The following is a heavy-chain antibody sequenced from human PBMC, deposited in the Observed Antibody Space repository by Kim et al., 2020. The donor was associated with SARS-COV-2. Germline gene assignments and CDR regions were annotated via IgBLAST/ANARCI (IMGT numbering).Heavy chain of an antibody. CDR3: TRAVTPDY. J-gene: IGHJ4*02. V-gene: IGHV3-15*01. D-gene: IGHD2-21*02. Sequence: GGSLRLSCAASGFTFSSAWMSWVRQAPGKGLDWVGRIKSKTDGGTTDYGAPVKGRFTISRDDSKNTLYLQMNSLKSEDTAVYYCTRAVTPDYWGQGILVTVSS. CDR1: GFTFSSAW. CDR2: IKSKTDGGTT.